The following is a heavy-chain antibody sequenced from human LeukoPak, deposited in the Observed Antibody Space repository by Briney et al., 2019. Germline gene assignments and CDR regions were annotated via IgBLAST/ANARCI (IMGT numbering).Heavy chain of an antibody. CDR2: IYTSGST. Sequence: SETLSLTCTVSGGSISSYYWSWIRQPAGKGLEWIGRIYTSGSTNYNPALKSRVTMSVDTSKNQFSLKLSSVTAADTAVYYCATSITPSTGFDYWGQGTLVTVSS. CDR3: ATSITPSTGFDY. V-gene: IGHV4-4*07. D-gene: IGHD3-10*01. J-gene: IGHJ4*02. CDR1: GGSISSYY.